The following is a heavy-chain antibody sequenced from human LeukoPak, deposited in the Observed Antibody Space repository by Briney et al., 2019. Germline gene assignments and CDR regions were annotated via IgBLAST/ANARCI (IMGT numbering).Heavy chain of an antibody. CDR3: ARHHANDFWSGYYFDY. J-gene: IGHJ4*02. CDR1: GGSFSGYY. CDR2: INHSGST. D-gene: IGHD3-3*01. Sequence: SETLSLTCAVYGGSFSGYYWSWIRQPPGKGLEWIGEINHSGSTNYNPSLKSRVTISVDTSKNQFSLKLSSVTAADTAVYYCARHHANDFWSGYYFDYWGQGTLVTVSS. V-gene: IGHV4-34*01.